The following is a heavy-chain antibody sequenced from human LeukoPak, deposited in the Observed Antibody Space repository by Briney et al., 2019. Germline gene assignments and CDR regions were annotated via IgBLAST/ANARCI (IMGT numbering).Heavy chain of an antibody. CDR2: ISSSGSTI. CDR1: GFTFSSYE. D-gene: IGHD1-26*01. V-gene: IGHV3-48*03. Sequence: GGSLRLSCAASGFTFSSYEMNWVRQAPGKGLDWVSYISSSGSTIYYADSVKGRFTISRDNAKNSLYLQMNSLRAEDTAVYYCAREWKVGATTWGFDYWGQGTLVTVSS. CDR3: AREWKVGATTWGFDY. J-gene: IGHJ4*02.